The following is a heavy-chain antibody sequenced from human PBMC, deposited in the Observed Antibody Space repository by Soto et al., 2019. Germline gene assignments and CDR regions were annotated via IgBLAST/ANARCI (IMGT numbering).Heavy chain of an antibody. Sequence: SETLSLTCSVSGDSIRSYYWSWIRQPPGKGLEWIGYISHSGGTKYNPSVKSRVTISMDTSRNQLSLKMTSVTADDTAVYYCTRGGSGYSSTGAAHWGQGTLVTVS. CDR3: TRGGSGYSSTGAAH. J-gene: IGHJ4*02. CDR2: ISHSGGT. V-gene: IGHV4-59*01. D-gene: IGHD2-2*01. CDR1: GDSIRSYY.